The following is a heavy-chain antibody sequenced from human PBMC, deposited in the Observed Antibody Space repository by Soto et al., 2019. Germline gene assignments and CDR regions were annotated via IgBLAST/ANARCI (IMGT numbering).Heavy chain of an antibody. CDR2: ISGSGGST. V-gene: IGHV3-23*01. CDR3: AKDGIVVVPAAIGGYWFDP. D-gene: IGHD2-2*02. CDR1: GFTFSSYA. Sequence: EVQLLESGGGLVQPGGSLRLSCAASGFTFSSYAMSRVRQAPGKGLEWVSAISGSGGSTYYADSVKGRFTISRDNSKNTLYLQMNSLRAEDTAVYYCAKDGIVVVPAAIGGYWFDPWGQGTLVTVSS. J-gene: IGHJ5*02.